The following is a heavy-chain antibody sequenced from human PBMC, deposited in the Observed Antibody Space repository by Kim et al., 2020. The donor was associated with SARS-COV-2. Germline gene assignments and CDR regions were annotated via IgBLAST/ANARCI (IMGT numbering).Heavy chain of an antibody. CDR1: GFTFSSYA. V-gene: IGHV3-23*01. D-gene: IGHD5-12*01. CDR2: ISGSGGST. CDR3: AKVSGSWAWGEMATPIEDY. Sequence: GGSLRLSCAASGFTFSSYAMSWVRQAPGKGLEWVSAISGSGGSTYYADSVKGRFTISRDNSKNTLYLQMNSLRAEDTAVYYCAKVSGSWAWGEMATPIEDYWGQGTLVTVSS. J-gene: IGHJ4*02.